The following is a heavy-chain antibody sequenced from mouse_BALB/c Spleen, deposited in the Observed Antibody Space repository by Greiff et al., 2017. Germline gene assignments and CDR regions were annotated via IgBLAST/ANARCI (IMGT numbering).Heavy chain of an antibody. V-gene: IGHV5-17*02. CDR2: ISSGSSTI. D-gene: IGHD2-14*01. Sequence: EVQRGEPGGGLVQPGGSRKLSCAASGFTFRSFGMHWVRQAPEKGLEWVAYISSGSSTIYYADTVKGRFTISRDNPKNTLFLQMTSLRSEDTAMYYCARSNRYDGGYYFDYWGQGTTLTVSS. J-gene: IGHJ2*01. CDR3: ARSNRYDGGYYFDY. CDR1: GFTFRSFG.